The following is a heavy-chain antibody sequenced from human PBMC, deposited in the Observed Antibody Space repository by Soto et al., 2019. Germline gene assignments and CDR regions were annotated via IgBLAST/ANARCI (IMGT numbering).Heavy chain of an antibody. J-gene: IGHJ4*02. D-gene: IGHD4-17*01. CDR2: IWYDGSSK. Sequence: QVQLVESGGGVVQPGMSLRLSCAASGFTFSNYGMHWVRQAPGKGLEWGAVIWYDGSSKYYADSVKGRFTISRDNSKNTLYLQMNTLRAEDTAVYYCARHKGGDPYYFDYWGQGTLVTVSS. CDR1: GFTFSNYG. CDR3: ARHKGGDPYYFDY. V-gene: IGHV3-33*01.